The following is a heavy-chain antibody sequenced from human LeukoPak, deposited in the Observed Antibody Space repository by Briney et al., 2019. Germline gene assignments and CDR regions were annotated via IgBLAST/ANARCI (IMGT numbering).Heavy chain of an antibody. CDR1: GFTFSGSA. Sequence: GGFLWLSCAADGFTFSGSAMLWVRQASGKGMEWVGRIRRKANRYATAYAASVKGRFTISKDDSKNTAYLQMNSLKTEDTAVYYCTSQGPDPYYYYYMDVWGKGATVTVSS. D-gene: IGHD1-14*01. V-gene: IGHV3-73*01. CDR3: TSQGPDPYYYYYMDV. CDR2: IRRKANRYAT. J-gene: IGHJ6*03.